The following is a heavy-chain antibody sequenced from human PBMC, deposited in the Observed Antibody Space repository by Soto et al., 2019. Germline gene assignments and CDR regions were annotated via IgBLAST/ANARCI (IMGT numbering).Heavy chain of an antibody. V-gene: IGHV3-23*01. D-gene: IGHD2-15*01. CDR3: AKEGQYYVVVVADNWFDP. CDR2: ISGSGGST. CDR1: GFTFSSYA. Sequence: PGGSLRLSCAASGFTFSSYAMSWVRQAPGKGLEWVSAISGSGGSTYYADSVKDRFTISRDNSKNTLYLQMNSLRAEDTAVYYCAKEGQYYVVVVADNWFDPWGQGTLVTVSS. J-gene: IGHJ5*02.